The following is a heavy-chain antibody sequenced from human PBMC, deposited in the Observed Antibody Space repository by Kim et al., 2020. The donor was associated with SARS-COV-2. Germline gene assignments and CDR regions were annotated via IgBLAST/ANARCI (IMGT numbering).Heavy chain of an antibody. V-gene: IGHV4-59*01. D-gene: IGHD3-10*01. J-gene: IGHJ4*02. Sequence: SPSPKGRVTISVDTSKNQFSLKLNSVTAADTAVYYCARERRSGTYYYFDYWGQGTVVTVSS. CDR3: ARERRSGTYYYFDY.